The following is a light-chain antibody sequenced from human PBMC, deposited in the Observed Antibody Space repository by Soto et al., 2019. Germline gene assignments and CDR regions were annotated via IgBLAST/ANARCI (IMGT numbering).Light chain of an antibody. CDR3: TSYTGSSTLVL. CDR1: SSDVGAYNF. CDR2: EVN. Sequence: HSVLTQPASVSGSPGQSITISCTGTSSDVGAYNFVSWYQQVPGNAPKLMIYEVNNRPSGVSNRFSGSRSGNTASLTISGLQAEDEADYYCTSYTGSSTLVLFGGGTKLTVL. V-gene: IGLV2-14*01. J-gene: IGLJ2*01.